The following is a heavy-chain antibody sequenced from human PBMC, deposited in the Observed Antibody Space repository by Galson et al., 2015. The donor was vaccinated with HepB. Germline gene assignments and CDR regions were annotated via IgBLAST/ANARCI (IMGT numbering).Heavy chain of an antibody. CDR2: IIPILGIA. CDR1: GGTFSSYT. J-gene: IGHJ4*02. V-gene: IGHV1-69*02. Sequence: SVKVSCKASGGTFSSYTISWVRQAPGQGLEWMGRIIPILGIANYAQKFQGRVTITADKSTSTAYMELSSLRSEDTAVYYCASGSVRATRAKTNDYFDYWGQGTLVTVSS. CDR3: ASGSVRATRAKTNDYFDY. D-gene: IGHD1-26*01.